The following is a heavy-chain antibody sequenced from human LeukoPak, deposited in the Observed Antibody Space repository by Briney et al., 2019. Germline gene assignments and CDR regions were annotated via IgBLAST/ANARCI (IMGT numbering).Heavy chain of an antibody. J-gene: IGHJ5*02. D-gene: IGHD6-6*01. CDR2: INHSGST. V-gene: IGHV4-34*01. Sequence: KASETLSLTCAVYGGSFSGYYWSWIRQPPGKGLEWIGEINHSGSTYYNPSLKSRVTMSVDTSKNQFSLKLSSVTAADTAVYYCARHRGSSSEFDPWGLGTLVTISS. CDR3: ARHRGSSSEFDP. CDR1: GGSFSGYY.